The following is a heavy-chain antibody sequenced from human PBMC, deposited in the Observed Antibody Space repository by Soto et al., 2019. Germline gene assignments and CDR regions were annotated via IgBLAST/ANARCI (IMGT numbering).Heavy chain of an antibody. CDR2: IHPNSGDT. CDR3: ARVNYYPWGNQYCHGLDV. Sequence: QVQLVQSGAEVRKPGASVKVSCKASGYSFIDYYIHWMRQAPGQELEWMGWIHPNSGDTKYAPKFQGRVTMTRDTSINTAYMEMSSLKSDDTALYYCARVNYYPWGNQYCHGLDVWGQGTTVTVSS. D-gene: IGHD3-10*01. V-gene: IGHV1-2*02. CDR1: GYSFIDYY. J-gene: IGHJ6*02.